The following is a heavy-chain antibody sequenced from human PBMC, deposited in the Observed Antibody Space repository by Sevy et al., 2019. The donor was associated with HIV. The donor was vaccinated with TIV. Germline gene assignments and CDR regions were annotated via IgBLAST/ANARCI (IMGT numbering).Heavy chain of an antibody. D-gene: IGHD2-2*01. CDR2: ISYDGSNK. CDR1: GFTFSSYA. J-gene: IGHJ3*02. V-gene: IGHV3-30-3*01. Sequence: GGSLRLSCAASGFTFSSYAMHWVRQAPGKGLEWVAVISYDGSNKYYADSVKGRFTISRDNSKNTLYLQMNSLRAEDTAVYYCAMILGYCSSTSCYWGAFDIWGQWTMVTVSS. CDR3: AMILGYCSSTSCYWGAFDI.